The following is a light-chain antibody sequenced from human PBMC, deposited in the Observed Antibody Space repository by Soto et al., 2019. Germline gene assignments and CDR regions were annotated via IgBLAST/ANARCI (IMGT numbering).Light chain of an antibody. CDR2: INSDGSH. CDR3: QTWGTGIV. Sequence: QSVLTQSPSASASLGASVKLTCTLSSGHSSFAIAWHQQQPEQGPRYLMKINSDGSHTKGDGIPDRFSGSGSGAERYLTISSLQSEDEAEYYCQTWGTGIVFGGGTKLTVL. V-gene: IGLV4-69*01. J-gene: IGLJ2*01. CDR1: SGHSSFA.